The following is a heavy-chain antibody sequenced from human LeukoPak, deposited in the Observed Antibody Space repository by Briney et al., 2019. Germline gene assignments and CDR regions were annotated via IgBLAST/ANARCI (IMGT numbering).Heavy chain of an antibody. J-gene: IGHJ3*02. CDR1: GGSISSGDYY. CDR2: IYYSGST. D-gene: IGHD3-3*01. Sequence: SETLSLTCTVSGGSISSGDYYWSWIRQPPGKGLEWIGYIYYSGSTYYNPSLKSRVTISVDTSKNQFSLKLSSVTAADTAVYYCARSYYGFWSGRGAFDIWGQGTMVTVSS. CDR3: ARSYYGFWSGRGAFDI. V-gene: IGHV4-30-4*08.